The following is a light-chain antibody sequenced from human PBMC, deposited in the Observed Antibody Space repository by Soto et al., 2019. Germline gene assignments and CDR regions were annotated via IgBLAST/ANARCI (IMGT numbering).Light chain of an antibody. Sequence: DIQMTQSPSSLSASVGDRVTITCRASQSSSSYLNWYQQKPGKAPKLLIYAASSLQSGVPSRFSGSGSGTDSTLTISSLQPEDFATYYCQQSYSTPPSFGQGTKLEIK. CDR3: QQSYSTPPS. CDR1: QSSSSY. V-gene: IGKV1-39*01. CDR2: AAS. J-gene: IGKJ2*01.